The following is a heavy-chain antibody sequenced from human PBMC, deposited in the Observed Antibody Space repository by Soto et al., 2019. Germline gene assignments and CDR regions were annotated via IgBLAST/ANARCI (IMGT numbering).Heavy chain of an antibody. J-gene: IGHJ4*02. V-gene: IGHV4-31*03. CDR1: GGSISMGGYY. CDR3: ARRRGSGSYNFDY. D-gene: IGHD1-26*01. Sequence: QVHLPESGPGLVKPSQTLSLTCTVSGGSISMGGYYWSWIRQHPGKALEWVGYIYYSGSTYYYPSLKSRVTISVDTSKNQVSLKLSSVTAADTAVYYCARRRGSGSYNFDYLGQGTLVTVSS. CDR2: IYYSGST.